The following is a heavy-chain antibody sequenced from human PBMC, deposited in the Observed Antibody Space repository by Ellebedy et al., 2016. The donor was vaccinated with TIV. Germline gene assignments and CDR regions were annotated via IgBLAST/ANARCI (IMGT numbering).Heavy chain of an antibody. CDR1: GYSFTSYW. CDR3: ARRAYTPDY. Sequence: GGSLRLSXKGSGYSFTSYWIGWVRQMPGKGLEWMGIIYPGDSDTRYSPSFQGQVTISADKSISTAYLQWSSLKASDTAMYYCARRAYTPDYWGQGTLVTVSS. CDR2: IYPGDSDT. J-gene: IGHJ4*02. V-gene: IGHV5-51*01. D-gene: IGHD2-15*01.